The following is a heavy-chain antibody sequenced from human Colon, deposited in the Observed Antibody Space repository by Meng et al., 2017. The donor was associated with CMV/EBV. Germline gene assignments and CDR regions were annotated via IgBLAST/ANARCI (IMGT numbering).Heavy chain of an antibody. Sequence: ASVKVSCKASGYTFTSYDINWVRQATGQGLEWMGWMNPNSGNTGYAQKFQGRVTITRNTSISTAYMELSSLRSEDTAVYYCARGVSRTPYYYYGMDVWGQGTTVTVS. CDR1: GYTFTSYD. CDR3: ARGVSRTPYYYYGMDV. CDR2: MNPNSGNT. J-gene: IGHJ6*02. V-gene: IGHV1-8*03.